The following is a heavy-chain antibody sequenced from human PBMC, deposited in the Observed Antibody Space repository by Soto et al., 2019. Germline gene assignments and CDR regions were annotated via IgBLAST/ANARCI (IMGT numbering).Heavy chain of an antibody. CDR2: IYYSGST. V-gene: IGHV4-39*01. D-gene: IGHD3-22*01. CDR1: GGSISSSSYY. J-gene: IGHJ4*02. Sequence: QLQLQESGPGLVKPSETLSLTCTVSGGSISSSSYYWGWIRQPPGKGLEWIGSIYYSGSTYYNPSLKSRVTISVDTSKIPFSLQLRPVTAAETAVYYCARHGTGVPYYYDSSGYPPFDYWGQGTLVTVSS. CDR3: ARHGTGVPYYYDSSGYPPFDY.